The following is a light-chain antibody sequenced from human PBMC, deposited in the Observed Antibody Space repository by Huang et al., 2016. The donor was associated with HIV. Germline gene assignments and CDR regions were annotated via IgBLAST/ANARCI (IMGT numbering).Light chain of an antibody. CDR3: QQRSNGLPLFT. CDR1: QSISSY. CDR2: DSS. V-gene: IGKV3-11*01. Sequence: EFVLTQSPATLSLSPGERATLSCRASQSISSYLAWYQQKPGQAPRLLISDSSYRATRIPAMFSGSGSGTDCTLTISSIEPEDFAVYYCQQRSNGLPLFTVGPGTKVDIK. J-gene: IGKJ3*01.